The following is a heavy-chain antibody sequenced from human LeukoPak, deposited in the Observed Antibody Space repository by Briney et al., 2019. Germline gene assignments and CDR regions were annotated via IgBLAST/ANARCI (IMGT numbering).Heavy chain of an antibody. CDR2: ISSSSSYI. J-gene: IGHJ4*02. Sequence: PGGSLRLSCAASGFSFRDYTMNWVHQAPGKGLEWVASISSSSSYIYFANSVRGRFSISRDNAKNSLYLQMNSLRAEDTAVYYCAKDSPSRTATTEVPVDYWGQGTLVTVSS. V-gene: IGHV3-21*01. D-gene: IGHD1/OR15-1a*01. CDR1: GFSFRDYT. CDR3: AKDSPSRTATTEVPVDY.